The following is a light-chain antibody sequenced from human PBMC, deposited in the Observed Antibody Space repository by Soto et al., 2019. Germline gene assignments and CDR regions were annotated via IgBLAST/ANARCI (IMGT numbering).Light chain of an antibody. CDR2: AAS. CDR3: PKCQVSPSP. Sequence: DIQMTQSPSSLSAFVGDRVTITCRASQDIGNFLAWYQQKPGKVPKLLIYAASTLQSGVPSRFSGCGCGTDFTLTISSLQPEDVATYYCPKCQVSPSPFCGETKV. V-gene: IGKV1-27*01. CDR1: QDIGNF. J-gene: IGKJ4*01.